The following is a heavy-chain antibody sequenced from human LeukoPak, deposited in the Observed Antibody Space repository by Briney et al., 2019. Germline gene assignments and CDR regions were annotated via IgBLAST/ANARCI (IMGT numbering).Heavy chain of an antibody. CDR3: ARLSYPVGYMDV. Sequence: SGTPSLTCTVSGGSLSRSSYYWGWIRPPPGKGLGWIGSIYYSGSTYYNPSLKSRVTISVDTSKNQFSLKLSSVTAADTAVYYCARLSYPVGYMDVWGKGTTVTVSS. D-gene: IGHD2-21*01. CDR2: IYYSGST. CDR1: GGSLSRSSYY. V-gene: IGHV4-39*01. J-gene: IGHJ6*03.